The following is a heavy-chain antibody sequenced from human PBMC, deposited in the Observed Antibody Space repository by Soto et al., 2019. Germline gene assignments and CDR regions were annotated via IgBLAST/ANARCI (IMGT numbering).Heavy chain of an antibody. J-gene: IGHJ6*03. CDR1: GGSISSYY. Sequence: SETLSLTCTVSGGSISSYYWSWIRQPPGKGLEWIGYIYYSGSTNYNPSLKSRVTISVDTSKNQFSLKLSSVTAADTAVYYCAREAGYSSGRYEYYYMDVWGKGTTVTVSS. V-gene: IGHV4-59*01. CDR3: AREAGYSSGRYEYYYMDV. CDR2: IYYSGST. D-gene: IGHD6-19*01.